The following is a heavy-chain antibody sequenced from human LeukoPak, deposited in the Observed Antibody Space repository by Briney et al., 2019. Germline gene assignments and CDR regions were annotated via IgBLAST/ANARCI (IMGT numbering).Heavy chain of an antibody. J-gene: IGHJ5*02. CDR3: ARRSYGLVLFHTHNWFDP. Sequence: APVKVSCKASGYTFTSYDINWVRQATGQGLEGMGWMNPNSGNTGYAQKFQGRVTMTRNTSISTAYMELISLRSEDTAVYYCARRSYGLVLFHTHNWFDPWGQGTMVTVSS. CDR2: MNPNSGNT. CDR1: GYTFTSYD. D-gene: IGHD3-16*01. V-gene: IGHV1-8*01.